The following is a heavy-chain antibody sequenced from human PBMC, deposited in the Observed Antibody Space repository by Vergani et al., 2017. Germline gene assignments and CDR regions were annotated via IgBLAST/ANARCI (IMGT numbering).Heavy chain of an antibody. CDR1: GGSISSGDYY. V-gene: IGHV4-30-4*08. CDR2: IYYNGNT. Sequence: QVQLQESGPGLVKPSQTLSRTCTVSGGSISSGDYYWSWIRQPPGKGLGWCVYIYYNGNTYYYPYLQSRVTISIDTSKNQFSLKLSSVTAADTAVYYCSRGRLGDLSLRSFDYWGQGTLVTVSS. CDR3: SRGRLGDLSLRSFDY. D-gene: IGHD3-16*02. J-gene: IGHJ4*02.